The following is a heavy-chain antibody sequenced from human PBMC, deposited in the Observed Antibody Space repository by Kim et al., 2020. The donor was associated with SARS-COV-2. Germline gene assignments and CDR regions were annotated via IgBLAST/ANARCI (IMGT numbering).Heavy chain of an antibody. CDR2: ISGSGGST. CDR1: GFTFSSYA. J-gene: IGHJ4*02. Sequence: GGSLRLSCAASGFTFSSYAMSWVRQAPGKGLEWVSAISGSGGSTYYADSVKGRFTISRDNSKNTLYLQMNSLRAEDTAVYYCAKDLVDDDVWGSYLPYFVYWGQGTLVTVSS. CDR3: AKDLVDDDVWGSYLPYFVY. D-gene: IGHD3-16*01. V-gene: IGHV3-23*01.